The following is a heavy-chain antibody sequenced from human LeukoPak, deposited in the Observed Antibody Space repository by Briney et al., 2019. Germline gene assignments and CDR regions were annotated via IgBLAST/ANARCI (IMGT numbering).Heavy chain of an antibody. Sequence: SQTLSLTCTVSGGSISSGGYYWSWIRQHPGKGLEWIGYIYYSGSTYYNPSLKSRVTISVDTSKNQFSLKLSSVTAADTAVYYCARGYRGSSGRLDPWGQGTLVTVSS. J-gene: IGHJ5*02. V-gene: IGHV4-31*03. CDR3: ARGYRGSSGRLDP. CDR2: IYYSGST. D-gene: IGHD6-25*01. CDR1: GGSISSGGYY.